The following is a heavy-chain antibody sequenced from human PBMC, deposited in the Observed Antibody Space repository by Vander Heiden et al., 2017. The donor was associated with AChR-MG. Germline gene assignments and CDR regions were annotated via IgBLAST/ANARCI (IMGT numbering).Heavy chain of an antibody. CDR3: ARMSKQWLVSEYWFDP. Sequence: QVQLQESGPGLVKPSETLSLPCSVSGDSISRDYWTWIRQPPGKGLEWIGYIFHSGTSSYNPSRRRRVTISVDTSKNEFSLKLSSVTDEETAVYYCARMSKQWLVSEYWFDPWGQGTLVTVSS. J-gene: IGHJ5*02. D-gene: IGHD6-19*01. CDR1: GDSISRDY. CDR2: IFHSGTS. V-gene: IGHV4-59*01.